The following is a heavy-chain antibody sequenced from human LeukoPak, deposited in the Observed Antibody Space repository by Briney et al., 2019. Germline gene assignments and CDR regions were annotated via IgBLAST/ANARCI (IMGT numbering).Heavy chain of an antibody. CDR1: GYTFTLYG. CDR3: ARYRSGDVDY. J-gene: IGHJ4*02. Sequence: ASVKVSCKASGYTFTLYGISWVRQAPGQGLGWMGWITTSNGNTNYAQNLQGRVSMTTDTSTNTAYMELRSLRSDDTAVYYCARYRSGDVDYWGQGTLVTVSS. CDR2: ITTSNGNT. V-gene: IGHV1-18*04. D-gene: IGHD6-19*01.